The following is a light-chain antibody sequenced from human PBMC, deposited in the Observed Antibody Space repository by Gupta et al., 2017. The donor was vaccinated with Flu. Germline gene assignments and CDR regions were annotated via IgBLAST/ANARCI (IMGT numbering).Light chain of an antibody. CDR1: QGLVYSDGNTY. J-gene: IGKJ1*01. CDR2: LVS. V-gene: IGKV2-30*01. CDR3: MQVAHWPWA. Sequence: ISCRSRQGLVYSDGNTYVHWIQQRPGQSPRRLIYLVSNRESGVPDRFSGSGSGTDFTLRISRVEADDVGIYYCMQVAHWPWAFGQGTKLEIK.